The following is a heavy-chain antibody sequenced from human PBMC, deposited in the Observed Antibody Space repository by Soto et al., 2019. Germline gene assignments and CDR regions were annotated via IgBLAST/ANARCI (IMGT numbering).Heavy chain of an antibody. V-gene: IGHV1-69*02. CDR2: IIPILGIA. D-gene: IGHD3-10*01. Sequence: ASVKVSCKASGGTFSSYTISWVRQAPGQGLEWMGRIIPILGIANYAQKFQGRVTITADKSTSTAYMELSSLRSEDTAVYYCAAVTMVRGVIITFYYWGQGTLVTVSS. CDR3: AAVTMVRGVIITFYY. J-gene: IGHJ4*02. CDR1: GGTFSSYT.